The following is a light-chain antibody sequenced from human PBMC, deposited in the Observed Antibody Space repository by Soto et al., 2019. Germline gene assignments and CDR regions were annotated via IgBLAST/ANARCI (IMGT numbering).Light chain of an antibody. J-gene: IGKJ1*01. CDR1: QSVSSN. Sequence: EIVMTQSPATLSVSPGERATLSCRASQSVSSNLAWYQQKPGQAPRLLIYGASTRATGIPARFSGSGSGTEFTLTISSLQSEDFAVYYCKHYNKWPQTFGQGTKVEIK. CDR2: GAS. CDR3: KHYNKWPQT. V-gene: IGKV3-15*01.